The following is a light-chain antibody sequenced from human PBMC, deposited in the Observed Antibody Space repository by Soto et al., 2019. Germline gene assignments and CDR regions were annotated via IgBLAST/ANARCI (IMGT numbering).Light chain of an antibody. CDR1: QSVSSN. CDR2: GAS. J-gene: IGKJ1*01. CDR3: QQYNKGPVT. Sequence: EIVMTQSPATLSVSPGERATLSCRASQSVSSNLAWYQQKPGQAPRLLIYGASARATGIPARFSGSGSGTDFTLTISSLQSEDFADYYCQQYNKGPVTFGQGTKVDI. V-gene: IGKV3-15*01.